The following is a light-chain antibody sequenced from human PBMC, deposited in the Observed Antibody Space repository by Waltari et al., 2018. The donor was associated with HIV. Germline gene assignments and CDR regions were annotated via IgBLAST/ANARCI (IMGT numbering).Light chain of an antibody. CDR1: SSNIGAND. CDR3: GTRDNDLGPVI. V-gene: IGLV1-51*02. CDR2: EST. Sequence: SVLTQPPSKSAAPGQTVTISCAGHSSNIGANDVSWYQQLPGAAPRLIIYESTKRPSVISARFAAPKSDTTATLDIAGVQPGDEAMYFCGTRDNDLGPVILGGGTWVTVL. J-gene: IGLJ2*01.